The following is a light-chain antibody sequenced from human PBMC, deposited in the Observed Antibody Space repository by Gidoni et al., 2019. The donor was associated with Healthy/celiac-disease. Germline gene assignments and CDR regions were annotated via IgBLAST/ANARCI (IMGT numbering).Light chain of an antibody. CDR3: QQSYSTPQ. J-gene: IGKJ1*01. Sequence: DIQMTQSPSSLSASVGDRVTITCRASQSISSYLNWYQQKPGKAPKRLIYAASSLQSGVPSRFSGSGSGTDFTLTISSLQPEDFATYYCQQSYSTPQFGQGTKVEIK. V-gene: IGKV1-39*01. CDR2: AAS. CDR1: QSISSY.